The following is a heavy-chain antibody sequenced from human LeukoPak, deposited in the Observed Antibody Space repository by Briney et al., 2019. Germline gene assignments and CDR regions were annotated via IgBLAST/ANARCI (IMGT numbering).Heavy chain of an antibody. D-gene: IGHD4-17*01. J-gene: IGHJ3*02. CDR2: IYSTGST. Sequence: SETLSLTCNVSGGSISDYYWNWIRQPAGRGLEWVGRIYSTGSTNYNPSLKSRVTMSVVTSKNQFSLNMTSVTAADTAMYYCARDSNGDRAFDMWGQGTMVTVSP. CDR3: ARDSNGDRAFDM. V-gene: IGHV4-4*07. CDR1: GGSISDYY.